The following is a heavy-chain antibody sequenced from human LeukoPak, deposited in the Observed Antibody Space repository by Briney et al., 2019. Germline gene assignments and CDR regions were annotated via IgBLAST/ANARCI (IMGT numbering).Heavy chain of an antibody. V-gene: IGHV3-23*01. D-gene: IGHD1/OR15-1a*01. Sequence: GGSLRLSCAASGFTFSSYAMSWVRQAPGKGLEWVSAISGSGGSTYYADSVKGRFTISRDNSKNTLYLQMNSLRGEDTAVYYFAKGRGLLGQSWSFDLWGRGTLVTVSS. CDR3: AKGRGLLGQSWSFDL. CDR1: GFTFSSYA. J-gene: IGHJ2*01. CDR2: ISGSGGST.